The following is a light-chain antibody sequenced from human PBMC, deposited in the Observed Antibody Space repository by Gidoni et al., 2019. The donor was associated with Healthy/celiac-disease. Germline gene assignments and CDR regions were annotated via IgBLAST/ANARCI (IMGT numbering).Light chain of an antibody. J-gene: IGLJ3*02. V-gene: IGLV2-23*01. CDR1: SSDVGIYNL. Sequence: QSALTHPASVSGSPGQSITISCTGTSSDVGIYNLVSWYQQHPGKAPKLMIYEGSKRPSGVSNRFSGSKSGNTASLTISGLQAEDEADYYCCSYAGSSSWVFGGGTKLTVL. CDR3: CSYAGSSSWV. CDR2: EGS.